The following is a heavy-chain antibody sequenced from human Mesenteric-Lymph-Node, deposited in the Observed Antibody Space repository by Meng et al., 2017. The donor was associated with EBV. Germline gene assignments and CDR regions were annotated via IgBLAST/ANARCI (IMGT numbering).Heavy chain of an antibody. CDR1: GGSFSGYY. CDR2: INHSGST. D-gene: IGHD3-3*01. CDR3: ARGRGVYYDFWSGYSA. J-gene: IGHJ4*02. V-gene: IGHV4-34*01. Sequence: VLLEQWGAGLLKPSETLSRTCAVYGGSFSGYYWSWIRQPPGKGLEWIGEINHSGSTNYNPSLKSRVTISVDTSKNQFSLKLSSVTAADTAVYYCARGRGVYYDFWSGYSAWGQGTLVTVSS.